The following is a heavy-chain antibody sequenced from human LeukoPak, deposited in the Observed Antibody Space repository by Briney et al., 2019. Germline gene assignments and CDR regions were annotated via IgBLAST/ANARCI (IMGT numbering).Heavy chain of an antibody. D-gene: IGHD3-22*01. J-gene: IGHJ3*02. CDR3: ARETGYYYDSSGYVFDI. V-gene: IGHV4-59*01. CDR2: IYYSGST. CDR1: GGSISSYY. Sequence: PSETLSLTCTASGGSISSYYWSWIRQPPGKGLEWIGYIYYSGSTNYSPSLKSRVTISVDTSKNQFSPKLSSVTAADTAVYYCARETGYYYDSSGYVFDIWGQGTMVTVSS.